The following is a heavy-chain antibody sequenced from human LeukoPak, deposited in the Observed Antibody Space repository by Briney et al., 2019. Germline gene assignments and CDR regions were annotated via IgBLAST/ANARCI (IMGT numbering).Heavy chain of an antibody. CDR2: ISHDGTI. V-gene: IGHV4-4*03. J-gene: IGHJ4*02. CDR3: TRENRPFCPFAY. Sequence: PPGTLSLTCGVSGGSIDITNYWSWVRQAPGKGLEWIGEISHDGTINYNPSLRSRVAMSLDRANNQFSLSLTSVAAADTAVYYCTRENRPFCPFAYWGQGVLVTVSS. D-gene: IGHD2/OR15-2a*01. CDR1: GGSIDITNY.